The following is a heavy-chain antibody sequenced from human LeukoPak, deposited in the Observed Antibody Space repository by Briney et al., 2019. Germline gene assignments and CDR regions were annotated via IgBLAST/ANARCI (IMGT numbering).Heavy chain of an antibody. CDR1: GYRFSDYY. CDR3: ARGYCSGGSCYHFDS. D-gene: IGHD2-15*01. J-gene: IGHJ4*02. V-gene: IGHV1-2*02. CDR2: VNSNSGGT. Sequence: ASVKVSCKASGYRFSDYYMHWVRQAPGQGLEWMGWVNSNSGGTHYAQKLEGRVTMTRDTSISTAYMELSRLKIDDTALYYCARGYCSGGSCYHFDSWGQGTLVTVSS.